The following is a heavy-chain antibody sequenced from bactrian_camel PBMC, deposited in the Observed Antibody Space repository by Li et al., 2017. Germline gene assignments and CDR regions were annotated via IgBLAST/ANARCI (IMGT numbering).Heavy chain of an antibody. Sequence: HVQLVESGGGLVQPGGSLRPSYAASGLEGTTHCMGWIRQVSGKEREGVASIDSDGDTTYADSVKGRFTVSRDNAKNTLYLQLNSLKTEDTAMYYCIKGHVCSSDYVGQGTQVTVS. D-gene: IGHD4*01. V-gene: IGHV3S9*01. CDR1: GLEGTTHC. CDR2: IDSDGDT. J-gene: IGHJ4*01.